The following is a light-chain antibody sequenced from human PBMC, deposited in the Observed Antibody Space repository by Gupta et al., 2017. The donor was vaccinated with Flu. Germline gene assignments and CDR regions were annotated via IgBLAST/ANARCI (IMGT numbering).Light chain of an antibody. CDR3: QQYNNWPLT. V-gene: IGKV3-15*01. J-gene: IGKJ1*01. CDR1: QSVSSN. Sequence: EIVMTQSPATLSVSPGERATLSCRASQSVSSNLAWYQQKPGQAPRLLIYGASTRATGIPARFSGSGSGTEFTLNISSLQSEDLAVYYCQQYNNWPLTFGQGTKVEIK. CDR2: GAS.